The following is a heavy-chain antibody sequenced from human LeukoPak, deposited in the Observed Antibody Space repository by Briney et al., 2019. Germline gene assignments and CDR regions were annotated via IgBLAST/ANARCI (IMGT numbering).Heavy chain of an antibody. CDR3: ARDWGTERIITDY. D-gene: IGHD2/OR15-2a*01. J-gene: IGHJ4*02. CDR1: GGTFSSYA. Sequence: SVKVSCKASGGTFSSYAISWVRQAPGQGLEWMGRIIPILGIANYAQKFQGRVTITADKSTSTGYMELRNLRSDDTAVYYCARDWGTERIITDYWGQGTLVTVSS. CDR2: IIPILGIA. V-gene: IGHV1-69*04.